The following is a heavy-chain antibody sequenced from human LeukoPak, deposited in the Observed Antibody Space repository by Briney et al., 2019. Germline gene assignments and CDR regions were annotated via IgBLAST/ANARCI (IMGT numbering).Heavy chain of an antibody. J-gene: IGHJ2*01. CDR2: IYPDDSDN. D-gene: IGHD3-10*01. CDR1: GYTFTTYW. Sequence: LGESLQISCQASGYTFTTYWIGWVRPLPGKGLECMGIIYPDDSDNTYSPSFQGQVTISADKSFSTAYLQWSSLKASDTAIYYCARLGGDTYYFGSASYPNWYFDLWGRGTPVTVSS. CDR3: ARLGGDTYYFGSASYPNWYFDL. V-gene: IGHV5-51*01.